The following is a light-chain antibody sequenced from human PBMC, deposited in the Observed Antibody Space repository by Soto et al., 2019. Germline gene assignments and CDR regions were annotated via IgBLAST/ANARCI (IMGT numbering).Light chain of an antibody. J-gene: IGKJ2*01. Sequence: EIVMTQSPATLSVSPGERATLSCRASQSVSSNLAWYQQKPGQAPRLLIYGASTMATGIPARFSGSGSGTEFTLTISSLQSEDFAVYYCKKYNNWPPYTFGQGTKLEIK. CDR2: GAS. CDR1: QSVSSN. CDR3: KKYNNWPPYT. V-gene: IGKV3-15*01.